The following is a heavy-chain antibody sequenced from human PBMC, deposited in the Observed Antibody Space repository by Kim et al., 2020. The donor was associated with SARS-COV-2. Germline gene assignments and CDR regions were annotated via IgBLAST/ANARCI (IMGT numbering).Heavy chain of an antibody. V-gene: IGHV3-33*08. CDR3: ARDGSYGSFVSYYYGMDV. CDR2: IWYDGNNK. J-gene: IGHJ6*02. CDR1: GFTFSSYG. D-gene: IGHD1-26*01. Sequence: GGSLRLSCAASGFTFSSYGMLWVRQAPGKGLEGVAVIWYDGNNKYYADSVKGRFTISRDNSKNTLYLQMDSLRAEDTAVYFCARDGSYGSFVSYYYGMDVWGQGTTVTVSS.